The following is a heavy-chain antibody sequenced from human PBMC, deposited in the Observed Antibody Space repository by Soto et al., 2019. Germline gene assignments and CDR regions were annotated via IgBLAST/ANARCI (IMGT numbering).Heavy chain of an antibody. CDR1: GFAFSDHA. Sequence: EEQLLESGGGLVQPGGSLRLSCATSGFAFSDHAMSWVRQAPGKGLEWVSTISAGGDTTHYADSVKGRFTISRDNSQDTLYLQMDSLRAEDTAIYDCAKEGGSYHVSDYWGQGTLVTVSS. CDR3: AKEGGSYHVSDY. J-gene: IGHJ4*02. CDR2: ISAGGDTT. V-gene: IGHV3-23*01. D-gene: IGHD3-10*01.